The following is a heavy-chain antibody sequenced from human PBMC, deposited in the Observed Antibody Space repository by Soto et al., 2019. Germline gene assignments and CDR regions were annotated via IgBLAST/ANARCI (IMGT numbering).Heavy chain of an antibody. Sequence: GGSLRLSYAASGFTFSSYWMHWVREAPGKGLVWVSRINSDGSTTTYADSVKGRFTISRDNAKNTLYLQMISLRAEDAAVYYCARSLNSGSTFDPWGQGTLVTSPQ. D-gene: IGHD6-6*01. CDR3: ARSLNSGSTFDP. CDR1: GFTFSSYW. J-gene: IGHJ5*02. CDR2: INSDGSTT. V-gene: IGHV3-74*01.